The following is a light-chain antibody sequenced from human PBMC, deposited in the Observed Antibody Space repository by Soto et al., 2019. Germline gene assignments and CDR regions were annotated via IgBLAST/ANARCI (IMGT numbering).Light chain of an antibody. V-gene: IGLV1-44*01. CDR2: SNN. Sequence: QSVLTQPPSASGTPGQRVTISCSGSSSNIGSYTVNWYQQLPGTAPKLLIYSNNQRPSGVPDRFSGSKSGTSASLAISGLQPEDEADYNCAAWDDSLNGVVFGGGTKLTVL. CDR1: SSNIGSYT. CDR3: AAWDDSLNGVV. J-gene: IGLJ2*01.